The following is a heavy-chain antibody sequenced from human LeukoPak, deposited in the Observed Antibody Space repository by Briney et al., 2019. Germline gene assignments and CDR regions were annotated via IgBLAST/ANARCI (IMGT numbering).Heavy chain of an antibody. CDR2: ISSSGSTI. V-gene: IGHV3-48*03. CDR3: ARDRMGLHGSGSYSPLDY. CDR1: GFTFSSYE. Sequence: GGSLRLSCAASGFTFSSYEMNWVRQAPGKGLEWVSYISSSGSTIYYADSVKGRFTISRDNAKNSLYLQMNSLRAEDTAVYYCARDRMGLHGSGSYSPLDYWGQGTLVTVSS. D-gene: IGHD3-10*01. J-gene: IGHJ4*02.